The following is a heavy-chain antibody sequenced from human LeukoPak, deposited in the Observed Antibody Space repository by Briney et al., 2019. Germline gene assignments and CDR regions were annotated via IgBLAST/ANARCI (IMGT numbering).Heavy chain of an antibody. Sequence: ASVKVSCKASGYTFTSYGISWVRQALGQGLEWMGWISAYNGNTNYAQKLQGGVTMTTDTSTSTAYMELRSLRSDDTAVYYCARDGVFNYDSSGYYLPNNRNFDYWGQGTLVTVSS. CDR3: ARDGVFNYDSSGYYLPNNRNFDY. D-gene: IGHD3-22*01. J-gene: IGHJ4*02. CDR1: GYTFTSYG. V-gene: IGHV1-18*01. CDR2: ISAYNGNT.